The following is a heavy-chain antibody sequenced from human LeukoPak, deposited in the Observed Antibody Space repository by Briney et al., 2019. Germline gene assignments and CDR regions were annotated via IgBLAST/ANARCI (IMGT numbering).Heavy chain of an antibody. CDR2: IYTSGST. D-gene: IGHD3-10*01. J-gene: IGHJ3*02. V-gene: IGHV4-4*07. CDR3: AAGSCRWLAFDI. Sequence: SETLSLTCTVSGGSISSYYWSWIRQPAGKGLEWIGRIYTSGSTNYNPSLKSRVTMSVDTSKNQFSLKLSSVTAADTAVYYCAAGSCRWLAFDIWGQGTMVTVSS. CDR1: GGSISSYY.